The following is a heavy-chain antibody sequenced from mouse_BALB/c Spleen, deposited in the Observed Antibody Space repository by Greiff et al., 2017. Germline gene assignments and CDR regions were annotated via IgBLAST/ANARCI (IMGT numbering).Heavy chain of an antibody. CDR3: ARVGGYYNWYFDV. Sequence: VQLKQSGAELVKPGASVKLSCTASGFNIKDTYMHWVKQRPEQGLEWIGRIDPANGNTKYDPKFQGKATITADTSSNTAYLQLSSLTSEDTAVYFCARVGGYYNWYFDVWGAGTTVTVSS. CDR1: GFNIKDTY. V-gene: IGHV14-3*02. CDR2: IDPANGNT. J-gene: IGHJ1*01. D-gene: IGHD2-3*01.